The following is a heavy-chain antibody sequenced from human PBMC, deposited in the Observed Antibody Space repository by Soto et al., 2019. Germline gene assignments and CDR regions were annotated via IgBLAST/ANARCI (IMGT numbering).Heavy chain of an antibody. V-gene: IGHV4-34*01. CDR3: ARGRAVKGNWFDP. D-gene: IGHD6-19*01. CDR2: INHSGST. Sequence: QVQLQQWGAGLLKPSETLSLTCAVYGGSFSGYYWSWIRQPPGKGLEWIGEINHSGSTNYNPSLKSRVTISVDTPKNQFSLKLSSVTAADTAVYYCARGRAVKGNWFDPWGQGTLVTVSS. CDR1: GGSFSGYY. J-gene: IGHJ5*02.